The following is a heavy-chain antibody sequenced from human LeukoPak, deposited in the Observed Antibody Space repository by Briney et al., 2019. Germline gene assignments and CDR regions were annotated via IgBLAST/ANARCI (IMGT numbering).Heavy chain of an antibody. CDR3: ARERAAAVTGGWFDP. J-gene: IGHJ5*02. CDR2: IYHSGST. D-gene: IGHD6-13*01. CDR1: GYSISSGYY. V-gene: IGHV4-38-2*02. Sequence: PSETLSLTCTVSGYSISSGYYWGWIRQPPGKGLEWIGSIYHSGSTYYNPSLKSRVTISVDTSKNQFSLKLSSVTAADTAVYYCARERAAAVTGGWFDPWGQGTLVTVSS.